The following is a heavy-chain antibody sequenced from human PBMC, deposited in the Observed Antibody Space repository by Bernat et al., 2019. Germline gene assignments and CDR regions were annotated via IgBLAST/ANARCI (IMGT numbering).Heavy chain of an antibody. Sequence: EVQLLESGGGLVQPGGSLRLSCAASEFTFSSYAMSWVRQAPGKGLEWVSGISGSGGSTYYADSVKGRFTISRDNSKNTLFLQMNILRAKDTAVYYCATTKVVGATMGEAGWGQGTLVTVSS. CDR2: ISGSGGST. CDR1: EFTFSSYA. J-gene: IGHJ4*02. CDR3: ATTKVVGATMGEAG. D-gene: IGHD1-26*01. V-gene: IGHV3-23*01.